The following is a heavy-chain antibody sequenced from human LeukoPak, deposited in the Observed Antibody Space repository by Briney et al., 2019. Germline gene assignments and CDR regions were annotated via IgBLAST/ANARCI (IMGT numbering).Heavy chain of an antibody. CDR2: MFHSGRT. J-gene: IGHJ4*02. CDR1: GYSLSSGYY. Sequence: SETLSLTCSVSGYSLSSGYYWGWIRQPPGEGLEWIGSMFHSGRTYYNPSLESRVTMSVDTSKNQFSLKLSSVPAADPAVYYCARVRYNWNRDFDYWGQGTLVTVSS. CDR3: ARVRYNWNRDFDY. D-gene: IGHD1-20*01. V-gene: IGHV4-38-2*02.